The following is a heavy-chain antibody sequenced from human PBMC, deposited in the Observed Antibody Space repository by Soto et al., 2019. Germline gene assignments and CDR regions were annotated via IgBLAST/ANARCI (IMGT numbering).Heavy chain of an antibody. D-gene: IGHD3-22*01. J-gene: IGHJ4*02. V-gene: IGHV4-4*01. CDR3: AGGPDYYDSSGYYYVSPPDY. Sequence: AETLSLTCAVSGCSISSSNWGSWVRQPPGKGLEWIGEIYHSGSTNYNPSLKRRVTIAGDTSKNQFSVKLSSVTAADTAVYSCAGGPDYYDSSGYYYVSPPDYWGQGTLVTVSS. CDR2: IYHSGST. CDR1: GCSISSSNW.